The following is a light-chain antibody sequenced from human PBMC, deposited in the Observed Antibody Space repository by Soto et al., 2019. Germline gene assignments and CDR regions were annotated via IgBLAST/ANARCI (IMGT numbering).Light chain of an antibody. V-gene: IGKV1-9*01. Sequence: DIQLTHSPSFLSASVGDRVTITCRASQDTGTSLAWYQQKPGKAPKLLIHAASSLQTDVPSRFSGSGSGTEFTLTINDLQPEDFATYYCQQLKSYPITCGQGTRLEIK. CDR1: QDTGTS. J-gene: IGKJ5*01. CDR3: QQLKSYPIT. CDR2: AAS.